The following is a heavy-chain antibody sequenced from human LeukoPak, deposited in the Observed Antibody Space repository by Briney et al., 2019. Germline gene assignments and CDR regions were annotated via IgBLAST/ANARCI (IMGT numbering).Heavy chain of an antibody. D-gene: IGHD3-16*01. J-gene: IGHJ4*02. Sequence: GGSLRLSCAASGFTFSSYAMSWVRQAPGKGLEWVAFIRYDGSNKYYADSVKGRFTISRDNSKNTLYLQMNSLRAEDTAVYYCAKDALRDYYFDYWGQGTLVTVSP. CDR3: AKDALRDYYFDY. CDR1: GFTFSSYA. V-gene: IGHV3-30*02. CDR2: IRYDGSNK.